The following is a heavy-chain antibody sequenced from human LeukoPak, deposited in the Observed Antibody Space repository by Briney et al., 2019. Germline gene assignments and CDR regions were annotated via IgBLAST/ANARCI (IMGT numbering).Heavy chain of an antibody. D-gene: IGHD6-19*01. V-gene: IGHV4-39*01. CDR3: ARSRVYTGWSPLDV. CDR2: VYYSGST. CDR1: DDSISSSTYY. Sequence: PSETLSLTCTVSDDSISSSTYYWGWIRQPPGKGLEWIGSVYYSGSTYYNPSLKSRVTISVDTSKDQFSLKVSSVTAADTAVYYCARSRVYTGWSPLDVWGQGTTVTVSS. J-gene: IGHJ6*02.